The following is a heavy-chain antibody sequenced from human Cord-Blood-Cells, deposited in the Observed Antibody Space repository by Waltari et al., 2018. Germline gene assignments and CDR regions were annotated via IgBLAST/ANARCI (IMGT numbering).Heavy chain of an antibody. V-gene: IGHV4-34*01. J-gene: IGHJ4*02. CDR1: GGSFSGYY. D-gene: IGHD3-9*01. CDR2: INHSGST. CDR3: ARGLRGLRYFDWLLPEYYFDY. Sequence: QVQLQQWGAGLLQPSETLSLTCAVYGGSFSGYYWSWIRQPPGKGLEWIGEINHSGSTNYNPSLKSRVTISVDTSKNQFCLKLSSVTAADTAVYYCARGLRGLRYFDWLLPEYYFDYWGQGTLVTVSS.